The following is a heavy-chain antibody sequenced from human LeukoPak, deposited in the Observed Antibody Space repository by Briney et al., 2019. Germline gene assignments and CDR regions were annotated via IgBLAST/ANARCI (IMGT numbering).Heavy chain of an antibody. D-gene: IGHD4-17*01. J-gene: IGHJ4*02. V-gene: IGHV3-30-3*01. Sequence: PGGSLRLSCAASGFTFSSYAMHWVRQGPGKGLEWVAVISYDGSNKYYADSVKGRFTISRDNSKNTLYLQMNSLRAEDTAVYYCARTGMTTVTTGLDYWGQGTLVTVSS. CDR2: ISYDGSNK. CDR1: GFTFSSYA. CDR3: ARTGMTTVTTGLDY.